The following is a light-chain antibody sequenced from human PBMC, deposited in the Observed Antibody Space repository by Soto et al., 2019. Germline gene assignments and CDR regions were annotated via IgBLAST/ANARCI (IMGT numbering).Light chain of an antibody. V-gene: IGKV3-20*01. Sequence: IVLTQSPYTLSLPPGERATLSCRASQSISSYLAWYQQKPGQAPRVLIYGTSSRATGIPDRFSGSGSGTDFTLTISRLEPEDFAVYYCQQYTTSSWTFGQGTKVDIK. CDR2: GTS. CDR1: QSISSY. CDR3: QQYTTSSWT. J-gene: IGKJ1*01.